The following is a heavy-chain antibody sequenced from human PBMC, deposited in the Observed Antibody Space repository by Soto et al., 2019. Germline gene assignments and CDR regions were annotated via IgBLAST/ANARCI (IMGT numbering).Heavy chain of an antibody. Sequence: SETLSLTCTVSGGSISSGGYYWSWIRQHPGKGLEWIGYIYYSGSTYYNPSLKSRVTISVDTSKNQFSLKLSSVTAADTAVYDGARENRGWFDPWGQGTRVAVAS. V-gene: IGHV4-31*03. CDR3: ARENRGWFDP. CDR1: GGSISSGGYY. J-gene: IGHJ5*02. CDR2: IYYSGST.